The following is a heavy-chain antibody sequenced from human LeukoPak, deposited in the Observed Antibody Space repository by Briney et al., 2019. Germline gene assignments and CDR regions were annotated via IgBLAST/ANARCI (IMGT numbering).Heavy chain of an antibody. CDR1: GGSISSSSYY. CDR3: ARDRKGYFDWLLFYFDY. V-gene: IGHV4-39*07. Sequence: SETLSLTCTVSGGSISSSSYYWGWIRQPPGKGLEWIGSIYYGGSTYYNPSLKSRVTISVDTSKNQFSLKLSSVTAADTAVYYCARDRKGYFDWLLFYFDYWGQGTLVTVSS. J-gene: IGHJ4*02. D-gene: IGHD3-9*01. CDR2: IYYGGST.